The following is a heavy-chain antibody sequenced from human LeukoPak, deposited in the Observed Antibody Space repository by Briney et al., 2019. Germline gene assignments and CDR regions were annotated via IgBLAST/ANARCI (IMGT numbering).Heavy chain of an antibody. J-gene: IGHJ4*02. Sequence: SETLSLTCTVSGVSISSYYWSWIRQSPGKALEWIGYIFYSGSTNYNPSLKSRVTISVDTSKNQFSLKLTSVTAADTAVCYCARSRAYDYHFDNWGQGTLVTVSS. CDR3: ARSRAYDYHFDN. V-gene: IGHV4-59*01. D-gene: IGHD5-12*01. CDR2: IFYSGST. CDR1: GVSISSYY.